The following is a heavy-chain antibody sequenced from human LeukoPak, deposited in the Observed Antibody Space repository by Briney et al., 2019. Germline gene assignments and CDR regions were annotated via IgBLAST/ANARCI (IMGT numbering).Heavy chain of an antibody. D-gene: IGHD6-13*01. J-gene: IGHJ5*02. CDR3: ATSYSIPDGWFDP. CDR2: IYTSGST. CDR1: GGSISSGSYY. V-gene: IGHV4-61*02. Sequence: PSQTLSLTCTVSGGSISSGSYYWSWIRQPAGKGLEWIGRIYTSGSTNYNPSLKSRVTISVDTSKNQFSLKLSSVTAADTAVYYCATSYSIPDGWFDPWGQGTLVTVSS.